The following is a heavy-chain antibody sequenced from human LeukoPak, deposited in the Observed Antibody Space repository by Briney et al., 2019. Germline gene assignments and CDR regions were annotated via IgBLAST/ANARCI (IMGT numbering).Heavy chain of an antibody. D-gene: IGHD3-22*01. Sequence: PGGSLRLSCAASGFTFSSYAMSWVRQAPGKGLEWVSAISGSGGSTYYADSVKGRFTISRDNSKNTLYLQMNSLRAEDTAVYYCARGTTYYYDSSGEWGQGTLVTVSS. J-gene: IGHJ4*02. CDR3: ARGTTYYYDSSGE. V-gene: IGHV3-23*01. CDR2: ISGSGGST. CDR1: GFTFSSYA.